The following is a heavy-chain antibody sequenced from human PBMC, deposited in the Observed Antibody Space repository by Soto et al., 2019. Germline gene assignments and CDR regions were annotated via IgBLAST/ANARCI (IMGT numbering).Heavy chain of an antibody. CDR1: GGTFSSYA. CDR2: IIPIFGTA. CDR3: ARGMRSGTYVDTATY. V-gene: IGHV1-69*06. Sequence: GASVKVSCKASGGTFSSYAISWVRQAPGQGLEWMGGIIPIFGTANYAQKFQGRVTITADKSTSTAYMELSSLRSEDTAVYYCARGMRSGTYVDTATYWGQGTLVTVSS. J-gene: IGHJ4*02. D-gene: IGHD5-18*01.